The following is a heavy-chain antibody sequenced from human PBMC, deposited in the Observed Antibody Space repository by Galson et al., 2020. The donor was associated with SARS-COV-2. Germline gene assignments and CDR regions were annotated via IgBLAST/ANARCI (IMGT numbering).Heavy chain of an antibody. CDR1: GFTFSSYE. Sequence: GESLKISCAASGFTFSSYEMNWVRQAPGKGLEWVSYISSSGSTIYYADSVKGRFTISRDNAKNSLYLQMNSLRAEDTAVYYCARVGGNSAVIDWLVSPPRFYYYYGMDVWGQGTTVTVSS. V-gene: IGHV3-48*03. J-gene: IGHJ6*02. CDR3: ARVGGNSAVIDWLVSPPRFYYYYGMDV. CDR2: ISSSGSTI. D-gene: IGHD3-9*01.